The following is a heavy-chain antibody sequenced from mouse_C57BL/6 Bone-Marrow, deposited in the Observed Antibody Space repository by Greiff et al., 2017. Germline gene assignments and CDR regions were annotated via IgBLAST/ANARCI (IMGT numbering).Heavy chain of an antibody. D-gene: IGHD1-1*01. V-gene: IGHV1-64*01. Sequence: QVQLQQPGAELVKPGASVKLSCKASGYTFTSYWMHWVKQRPGQGLEWIGMIHPNSGSTNYNEKFKSKATLTVDKSSSTAYMQLSSLTSEDSAVDYCATYYYGYYAMDYWGQGTSVTVSS. CDR3: ATYYYGYYAMDY. CDR1: GYTFTSYW. CDR2: IHPNSGST. J-gene: IGHJ4*01.